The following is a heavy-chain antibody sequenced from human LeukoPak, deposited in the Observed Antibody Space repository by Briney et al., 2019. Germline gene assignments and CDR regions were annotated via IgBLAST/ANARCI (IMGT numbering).Heavy chain of an antibody. Sequence: GGSLRLSCAASGFTFNNSAMSWVRQAPGKGLEWVSTISGSDDNAYYADSVKGRFTISRVISKNTLYLQMNSLRADDTAVYYCANDFDHWGQGTLVTVSS. CDR2: ISGSDDNA. CDR3: ANDFDH. V-gene: IGHV3-23*01. CDR1: GFTFNNSA. J-gene: IGHJ4*02.